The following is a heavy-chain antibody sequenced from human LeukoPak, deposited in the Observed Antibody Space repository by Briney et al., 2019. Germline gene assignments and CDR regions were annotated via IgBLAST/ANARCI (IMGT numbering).Heavy chain of an antibody. CDR1: GGSISSSSYY. Sequence: SETLSLTCTVSGGSISSSSYYWGWIRQPPGKGLEWIGSIYYSGSTYYNPSLKSRVTISVDTSKNQFSLKLSSGTAADTAVYYCARYYDILTGYAQGYFDYWGQGTLVTVSS. CDR3: ARYYDILTGYAQGYFDY. D-gene: IGHD3-9*01. V-gene: IGHV4-39*01. CDR2: IYYSGST. J-gene: IGHJ4*02.